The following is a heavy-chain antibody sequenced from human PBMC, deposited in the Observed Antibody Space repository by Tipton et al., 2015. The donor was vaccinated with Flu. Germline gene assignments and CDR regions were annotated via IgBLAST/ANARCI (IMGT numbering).Heavy chain of an antibody. V-gene: IGHV3-7*03. J-gene: IGHJ4*02. Sequence: SLRLSCAASGFTFSNYWMTWVRQAPGKGLEWVANINQDGSVKYYVDSVKGRFTISRDNAKNSLYLQMNSLRAEDTAVYHCTRTPAWYDRRGYLAYFDHWGQGTLVTVSS. D-gene: IGHD3-22*01. CDR2: INQDGSVK. CDR3: TRTPAWYDRRGYLAYFDH. CDR1: GFTFSNYW.